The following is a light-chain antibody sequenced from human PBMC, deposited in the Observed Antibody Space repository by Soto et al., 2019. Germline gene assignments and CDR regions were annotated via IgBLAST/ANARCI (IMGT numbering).Light chain of an antibody. CDR1: QGISSY. CDR3: QRLNSYPLT. V-gene: IGKV1-9*01. Sequence: QLTQSPSSLSASVGDRVTITCRASQGISSYLAWYQQKPGKAPKLLVYAASTLQSGVPSRLSGSGSGTDFTLTISSLQPEDFATYYCQRLNSYPLTFGGGTKVDIK. J-gene: IGKJ4*01. CDR2: AAS.